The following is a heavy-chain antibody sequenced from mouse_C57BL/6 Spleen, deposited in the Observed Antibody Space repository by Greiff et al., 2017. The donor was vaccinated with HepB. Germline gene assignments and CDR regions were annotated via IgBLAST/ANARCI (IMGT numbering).Heavy chain of an antibody. CDR3: ARWGIYYDYDGWFAY. D-gene: IGHD2-4*01. CDR2: INPSNGGT. CDR1: GYTFTSYW. J-gene: IGHJ3*01. V-gene: IGHV1-53*01. Sequence: QVHVKQPGTELVKPGASVKLSCKASGYTFTSYWMHWVKQRPGQGLEWIGNINPSNGGTNYNEKFKSKATLTVDKSSSTAYMQLSSLTSEDSAVYYCARWGIYYDYDGWFAYWGQGTLVTVSA.